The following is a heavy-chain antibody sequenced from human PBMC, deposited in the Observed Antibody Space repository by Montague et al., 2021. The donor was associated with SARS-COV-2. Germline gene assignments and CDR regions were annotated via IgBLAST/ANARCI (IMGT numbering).Heavy chain of an antibody. CDR2: ISRSGDTI. CDR3: AREDTYGYWSSYFDL. Sequence: LRLSCAASGFTFSNYEMNWVRQAPGKGLEWASYISRSGDTIYYADSVMGRFTISRDNAKNSLYLQLNSLRAEDTAVYYCAREDTYGYWSSYFDLWGRGTLVTVSS. CDR1: GFTFSNYE. D-gene: IGHD5-18*01. V-gene: IGHV3-48*03. J-gene: IGHJ4*02.